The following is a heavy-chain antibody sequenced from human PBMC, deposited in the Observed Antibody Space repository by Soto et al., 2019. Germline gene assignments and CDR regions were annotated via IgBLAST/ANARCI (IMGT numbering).Heavy chain of an antibody. Sequence: SETLSLTCTVSGDSISSSYWTWIRQPPGKGLEWIGYIYYSGTTNYNPSLKSRVTISVDTSKNQFSLKLRSVTAADTAVYYCARDSSGYYTFDFWGQGTLVTISS. J-gene: IGHJ4*02. CDR3: ARDSSGYYTFDF. V-gene: IGHV4-59*01. CDR1: GDSISSSY. CDR2: IYYSGTT. D-gene: IGHD3-22*01.